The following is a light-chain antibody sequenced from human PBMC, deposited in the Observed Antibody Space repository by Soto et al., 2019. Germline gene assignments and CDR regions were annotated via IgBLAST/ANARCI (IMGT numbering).Light chain of an antibody. CDR2: GAS. Sequence: ILMTQSPAALSVSPGERATLSCRASQSLSSNLAWYQQKPGQAPRLLIYGASTRATGIPARFSGSGSGTEFTLTISSLQSEDFAVYYCQQYNNWPITFGQGTRLEIK. CDR1: QSLSSN. V-gene: IGKV3-15*01. J-gene: IGKJ5*01. CDR3: QQYNNWPIT.